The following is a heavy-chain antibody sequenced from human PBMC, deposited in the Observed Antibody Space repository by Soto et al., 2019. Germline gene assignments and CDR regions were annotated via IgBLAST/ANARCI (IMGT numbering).Heavy chain of an antibody. CDR1: GGTFSSYG. CDR2: IIPFLKSS. J-gene: IGHJ2*01. D-gene: IGHD3-16*01. Sequence: QVQLVQSGAEVKKPGSSVNVSCRASGGTFSSYGISWVRQAPGQGLEWMGGIIPFLKSSNYAPKFQGRVTIAADESSSTASMYLSSLRSDDTAVYYCVRGGSYPGVYWFLDVWGRGTLVIVSS. CDR3: VRGGSYPGVYWFLDV. V-gene: IGHV1-69*01.